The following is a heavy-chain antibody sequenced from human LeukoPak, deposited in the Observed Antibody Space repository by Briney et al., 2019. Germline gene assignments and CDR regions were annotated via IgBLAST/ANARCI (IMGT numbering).Heavy chain of an antibody. J-gene: IGHJ4*02. CDR2: IYHSGST. CDR3: EVFLEWLSKPDDY. CDR1: GGSISSSNW. Sequence: SETLSLTCAVSGGSISSSNWWSWVRQPPGKGLEWIGEIYHSGSTNYNPSLKSRVTISVDKSKNQFSLKLSSVTAADTAMYYCEVFLEWLSKPDDYWGQGTLVTVSS. V-gene: IGHV4-4*02. D-gene: IGHD3-3*01.